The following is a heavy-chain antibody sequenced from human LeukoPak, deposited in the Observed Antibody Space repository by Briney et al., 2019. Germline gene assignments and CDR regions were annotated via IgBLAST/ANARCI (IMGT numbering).Heavy chain of an antibody. Sequence: GASVTVSCKASVYTFSGYYMHWLRPAPGQGLEWMGLINLNSGGTNYEQKFQGRVTMTTDTYISTAYMELSRLRSDDTAVYYCAREELLAFDYWGQGSLVSVSS. J-gene: IGHJ4*02. CDR1: VYTFSGYY. D-gene: IGHD1-7*01. CDR3: AREELLAFDY. CDR2: INLNSGGT. V-gene: IGHV1-2*02.